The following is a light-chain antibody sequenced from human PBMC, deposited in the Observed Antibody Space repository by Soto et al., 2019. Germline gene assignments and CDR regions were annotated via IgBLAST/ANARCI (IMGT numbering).Light chain of an antibody. CDR2: GAS. Sequence: EIVLTQSPGTLSLSPGERATLSCRASQSVSSSYLAWYQQKPGQAPRLLIYGASSRATGIPDRFSGSGSGTDFTLTISRLEPEEFAVYYCQQYGSSPVTFVQGTKMEIK. V-gene: IGKV3-20*01. CDR3: QQYGSSPVT. CDR1: QSVSSSY. J-gene: IGKJ2*01.